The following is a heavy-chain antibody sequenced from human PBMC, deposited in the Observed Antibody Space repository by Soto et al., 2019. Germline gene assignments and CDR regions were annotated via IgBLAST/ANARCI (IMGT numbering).Heavy chain of an antibody. CDR3: ARYSFDAPFDT. D-gene: IGHD3-9*01. J-gene: IGHJ5*02. CDR1: GGSISDGGYS. Sequence: PSETLSLTCAVSGGSISDGGYSWSWIRQPPGKGLEWIGYIHDSGTTSYVPSLKSRVTISIDRSKNHFSLKLTSVTAEDTDVYYCARYSFDAPFDTWGPGTLVTVSS. CDR2: IHDSGTT. V-gene: IGHV4-30-2*01.